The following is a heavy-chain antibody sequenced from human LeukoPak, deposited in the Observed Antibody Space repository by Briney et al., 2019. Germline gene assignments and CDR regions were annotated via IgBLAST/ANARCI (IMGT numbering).Heavy chain of an antibody. D-gene: IGHD5-12*01. Sequence: GGSLRLSCAASGFICSNYWMTWFLQAPGKGLEWVAHIRQDGSERHYVDSVKDRFTISRDNAKNSPDLQMDSLRAEDTAVYYCARDWGSTGYDLYDCWGQGILVTVSS. J-gene: IGHJ4*02. CDR3: ARDWGSTGYDLYDC. CDR2: IRQDGSER. V-gene: IGHV3-7*01. CDR1: GFICSNYW.